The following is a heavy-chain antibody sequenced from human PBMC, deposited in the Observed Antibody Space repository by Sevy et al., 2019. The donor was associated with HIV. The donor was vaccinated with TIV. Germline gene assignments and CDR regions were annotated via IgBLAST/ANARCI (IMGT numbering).Heavy chain of an antibody. V-gene: IGHV3-7*01. D-gene: IGHD1-1*01. Sequence: GGSLRLSCASSGFTFSDYWMTWVRQAPEKGLEWVANIKQDGSEKYYVHSVKGRFTISRDNAKNSLYLQMTSLRADDTALYYCARGQLVQDYWGQGTLVTVSS. CDR1: GFTFSDYW. CDR3: ARGQLVQDY. J-gene: IGHJ4*02. CDR2: IKQDGSEK.